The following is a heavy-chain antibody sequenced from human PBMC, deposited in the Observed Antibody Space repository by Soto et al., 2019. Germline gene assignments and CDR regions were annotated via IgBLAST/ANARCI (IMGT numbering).Heavy chain of an antibody. Sequence: QVQLQQWGAGLLKPSETLSLTCAVYGGSFSGYYWSWIRQPPGKGLEWIGEINHSGSTNYNPSLTSRVTISVDTSKNQVSLKLSSVTAADTAVYYCARVSGIYYYGMDVWGQGTTVTVSS. D-gene: IGHD3-10*01. CDR2: INHSGST. J-gene: IGHJ6*02. V-gene: IGHV4-34*01. CDR1: GGSFSGYY. CDR3: ARVSGIYYYGMDV.